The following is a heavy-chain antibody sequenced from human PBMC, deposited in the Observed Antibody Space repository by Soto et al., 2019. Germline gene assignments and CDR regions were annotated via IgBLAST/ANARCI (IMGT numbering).Heavy chain of an antibody. CDR2: INPSDGST. V-gene: IGHV1-46*01. CDR3: AREDGGGGRRHDF. J-gene: IGHJ4*02. D-gene: IGHD2-15*01. Sequence: QVQLVQSGAEVKKPGASVKISCKTSGYTFAMHYIHWVRQAPGQGLEWMGMINPSDGSTSYVQKFQGRVTMTRDTSATTVFLKMSRLTSHDTAVFYCAREDGGGGRRHDFWGQGTLVTVSS. CDR1: GYTFAMHY.